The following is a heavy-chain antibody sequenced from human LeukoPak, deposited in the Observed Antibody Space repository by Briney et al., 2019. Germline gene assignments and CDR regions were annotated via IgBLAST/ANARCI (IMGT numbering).Heavy chain of an antibody. CDR2: ISSSSSTI. V-gene: IGHV3-48*01. CDR1: GFIFGNYS. Sequence: GGSLRLSCAASGFIFGNYSMNWVRQAPGKGLEWVSYISSSSSTIYYADSVKGRFTISRDNAKNSLYLQMNSLRAEDTAVHYCARASYVRGLSWFDPWGQGTLVTVSS. CDR3: ARASYVRGLSWFDP. J-gene: IGHJ5*02. D-gene: IGHD2/OR15-2a*01.